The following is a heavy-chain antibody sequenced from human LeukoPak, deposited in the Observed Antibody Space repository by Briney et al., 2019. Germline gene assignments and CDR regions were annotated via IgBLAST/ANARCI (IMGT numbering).Heavy chain of an antibody. D-gene: IGHD1-20*01. V-gene: IGHV3-9*01. CDR1: GFTFDDYA. J-gene: IGHJ4*02. CDR3: AKTHKITGTCFDY. CDR2: ISWNSGSI. Sequence: GRSLRLSCAASGFTFDDYAMHWVRQAPVKGLEWVSGISWNSGSIGYADSVKGRFTISRDNAKNSLYLQMNSLRAEDTALYYCAKTHKITGTCFDYWGQGTLVTVSS.